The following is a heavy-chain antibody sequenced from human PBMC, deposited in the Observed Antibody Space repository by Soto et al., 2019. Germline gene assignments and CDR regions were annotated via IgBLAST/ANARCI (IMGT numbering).Heavy chain of an antibody. CDR2: ISYDGSNK. V-gene: IGHV3-30-3*02. CDR1: GFTFSSYA. J-gene: IGHJ4*02. D-gene: IGHD3-22*01. Sequence: GGSLRLSCAASGFTFSSYAMHWVRQAPGKGLEWVAVISYDGSNKYYADSVKGRFTISRDNSKNTLYLQMNSLRAEDTAVYYCAKSDYYYDSSGYLSPFDYWGQGTLVTVSS. CDR3: AKSDYYYDSSGYLSPFDY.